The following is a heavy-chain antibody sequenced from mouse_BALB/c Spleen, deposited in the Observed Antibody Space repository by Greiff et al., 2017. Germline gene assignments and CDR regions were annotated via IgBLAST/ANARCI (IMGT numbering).Heavy chain of an antibody. CDR1: GYTFTSYW. J-gene: IGHJ2*01. CDR2: INPSTGYT. Sequence: QVHVKQSGAELAKPGASVKMSCKASGYTFTSYWMHWVKQRPGQGLEWIGYINPSTGYTEYNQKFEDKATLTADKSSSTAYMQLSSLTSEDSAVYYCARTSHGPPRDLDYWGQGTTLTVSS. V-gene: IGHV1-7*01. CDR3: ARTSHGPPRDLDY.